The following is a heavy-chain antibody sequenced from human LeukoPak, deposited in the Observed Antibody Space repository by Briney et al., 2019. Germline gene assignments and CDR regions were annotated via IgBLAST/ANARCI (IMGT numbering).Heavy chain of an antibody. CDR3: ARHDSSGPYNAFDI. D-gene: IGHD3-22*01. CDR2: IYYSGST. CDR1: GVSISSSTYY. Sequence: SETLSLTCTVSGVSISSSTYYWGWIRQPPGKGLEWIGSIYYSGSTYYNPSLKSRVTISGDTSKNQFSLKLSSVTAADTAVYYCARHDSSGPYNAFDIWGQGTMVTVSS. V-gene: IGHV4-39*01. J-gene: IGHJ3*02.